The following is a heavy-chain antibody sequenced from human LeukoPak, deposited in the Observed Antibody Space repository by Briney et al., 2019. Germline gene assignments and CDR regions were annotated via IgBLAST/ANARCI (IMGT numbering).Heavy chain of an antibody. J-gene: IGHJ4*02. Sequence: AGGSLRVSCAASGFSFSKYGMNWVRQAPGKGLEWVAFIHADGTKIYYRESVEGRFTVSRDNSNNILYLQMNGLTPEDTAIYFCAKDRVAATLYFDSWGQGTLVSVSS. CDR3: AKDRVAATLYFDS. D-gene: IGHD6-13*01. CDR2: IHADGTKI. CDR1: GFSFSKYG. V-gene: IGHV3-30*02.